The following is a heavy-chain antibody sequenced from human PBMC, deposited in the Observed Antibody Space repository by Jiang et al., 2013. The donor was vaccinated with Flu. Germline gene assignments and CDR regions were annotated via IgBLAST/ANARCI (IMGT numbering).Heavy chain of an antibody. J-gene: IGHJ6*03. D-gene: IGHD3-16*01. Sequence: PGQGLEWMGWISTYNGKTNYAQNFQGRVAMTTDTSTTTAYMELRSLRSDDTAVYYCAREGDYYYYMDVWGKGTTVTVSS. CDR2: ISTYNGKT. CDR3: AREGDYYYYMDV. V-gene: IGHV1-18*01.